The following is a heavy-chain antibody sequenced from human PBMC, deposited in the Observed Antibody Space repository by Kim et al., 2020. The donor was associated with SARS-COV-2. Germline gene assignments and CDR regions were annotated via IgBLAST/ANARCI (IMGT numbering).Heavy chain of an antibody. Sequence: GGSLRLSCAASGFTFSSNSMNWVRQAPGKGLEWVSYISSSGSRIYYADSVKGRFTISRDNAKNSLYLQMSSLSDADTAGYYCARDSRDCSSTGCDRFDYWGQGTLVTVSS. CDR2: ISSSGSRI. D-gene: IGHD2-2*01. J-gene: IGHJ4*02. V-gene: IGHV3-48*02. CDR1: GFTFSSNS. CDR3: ARDSRDCSSTGCDRFDY.